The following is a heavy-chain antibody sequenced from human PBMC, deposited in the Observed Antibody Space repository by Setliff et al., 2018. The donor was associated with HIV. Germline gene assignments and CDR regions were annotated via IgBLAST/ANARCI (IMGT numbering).Heavy chain of an antibody. Sequence: GGSLRLSCAASGPRFNKAWMNWVRQAPGKGLEWVGRIKSENDGGTTDYAAPVKGRFTISRDDSKDTVYLQMNSLQVDDTGVYYCTTVAHSSALDYWGPGTLVTVSS. CDR2: IKSENDGGTT. CDR3: TTVAHSSALDY. D-gene: IGHD3-22*01. CDR1: GPRFNKAW. V-gene: IGHV3-15*01. J-gene: IGHJ4*02.